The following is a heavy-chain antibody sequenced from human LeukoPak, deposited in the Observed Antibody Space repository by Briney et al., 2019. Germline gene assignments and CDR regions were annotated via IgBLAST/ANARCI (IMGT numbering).Heavy chain of an antibody. CDR3: ASQESSTSYYFDD. J-gene: IGHJ4*02. Sequence: PSETLSDTCAVYGGSFSGYYWSGIRQPPGRGREWIGEINHSGSTNYNPTLKRRVTIPVDTSRNKFSLTPRSVTCAGTAGYYFASQESSTSYYFDDWGEGSLVTVSS. CDR1: GGSFSGYY. CDR2: INHSGST. V-gene: IGHV4-34*01. D-gene: IGHD2-2*01.